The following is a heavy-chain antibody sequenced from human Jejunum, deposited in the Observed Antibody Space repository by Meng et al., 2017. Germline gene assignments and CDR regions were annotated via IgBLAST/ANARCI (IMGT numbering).Heavy chain of an antibody. J-gene: IGHJ4*02. CDR2: IKSNKDGETA. D-gene: IGHD7-27*01. Sequence: EVQLVESGGGLVKPGGFLRLSCAASGFAFTNAWMSWVRQAPGKGLEWVGRIKSNKDGETADYAAPVKGRFTISRDDSKNTLYLQMSSLKTEDTAVYYCTTIYWGYWGQGTLVTVSS. V-gene: IGHV3-15*01. CDR3: TTIYWGY. CDR1: GFAFTNAW.